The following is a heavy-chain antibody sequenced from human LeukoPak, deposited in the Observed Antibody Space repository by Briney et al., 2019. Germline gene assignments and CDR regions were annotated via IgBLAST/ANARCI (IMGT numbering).Heavy chain of an antibody. J-gene: IGHJ3*02. Sequence: ASVEVSCKASGYTFTGYYMHWVRQAPGQGLEWMGRINPNSGGTNYAQKFQGRVTMTRDTSISTAYMELSRLRSDDTAVYYCARDQYYYDSSGFSDAFDIWGQGTMVTVSS. CDR1: GYTFTGYY. D-gene: IGHD3-22*01. CDR3: ARDQYYYDSSGFSDAFDI. V-gene: IGHV1-2*06. CDR2: INPNSGGT.